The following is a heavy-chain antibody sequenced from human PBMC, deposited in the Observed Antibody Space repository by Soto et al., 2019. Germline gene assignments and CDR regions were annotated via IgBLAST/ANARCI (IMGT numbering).Heavy chain of an antibody. J-gene: IGHJ3*02. V-gene: IGHV3-23*01. Sequence: EVQLLESGGGLVQPGGSLRLSCAASGFTFSSYAMNWVRQAPGKGLELVSTISGSGGTTYYADSVKGRFTFSRDNSNNTLYLQMNSLRAEDTAIYYCAKPNHQANAFDIWGQGTMVTVSS. CDR1: GFTFSSYA. CDR3: AKPNHQANAFDI. CDR2: ISGSGGTT.